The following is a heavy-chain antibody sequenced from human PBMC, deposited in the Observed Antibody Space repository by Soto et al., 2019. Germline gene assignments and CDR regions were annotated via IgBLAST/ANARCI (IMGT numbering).Heavy chain of an antibody. CDR3: AKLGYCSSTSCYSNWFDP. CDR2: ISGSGGST. J-gene: IGHJ5*02. Sequence: GGSLRLSCAASGFTFSSYAMSWVRQAPGKGLEWVSAISGSGGSTYYADSVKGRFTISRDNSKNTLYLQMNSLRAEDTAVYYCAKLGYCSSTSCYSNWFDPWGQGTLVTVSS. V-gene: IGHV3-23*01. D-gene: IGHD2-2*01. CDR1: GFTFSSYA.